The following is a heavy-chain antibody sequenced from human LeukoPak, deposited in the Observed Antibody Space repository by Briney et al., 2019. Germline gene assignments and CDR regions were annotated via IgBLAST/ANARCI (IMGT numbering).Heavy chain of an antibody. V-gene: IGHV4-30-2*01. CDR3: ARGPRSTVTTENWFDP. CDR1: GGSISSGGYS. CDR2: IYHSGST. D-gene: IGHD4-17*01. Sequence: PSQTPSLTCAVSGGSISSGGYSWSWIRQPPGKGLEWIGYIYHSGSTYYNPSLKSRVTISVDRSKNQFSLKLSSVTAADTAVYYCARGPRSTVTTENWFDPWGQGTLVTVSS. J-gene: IGHJ5*02.